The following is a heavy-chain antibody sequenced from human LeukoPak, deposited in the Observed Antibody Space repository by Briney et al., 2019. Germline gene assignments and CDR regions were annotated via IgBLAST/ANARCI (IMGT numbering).Heavy chain of an antibody. CDR2: IYYSGST. J-gene: IGHJ6*03. CDR3: ARDFWSGALSYMDV. Sequence: SETLSLTCTVSGASISSWYWSWIRQPPGKGLEWIGYIYYSGSTNYNPSLKNRVTISVDTSKNQFSLKLSSVTAADTAVYYCARDFWSGALSYMDVWGKGTTVTVSS. V-gene: IGHV4-59*01. CDR1: GASISSWY. D-gene: IGHD3-3*01.